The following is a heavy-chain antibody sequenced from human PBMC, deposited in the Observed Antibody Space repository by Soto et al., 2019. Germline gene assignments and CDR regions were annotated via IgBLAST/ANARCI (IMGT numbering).Heavy chain of an antibody. D-gene: IGHD2-2*01. V-gene: IGHV4-59*08. CDR2: IYYSGST. CDR1: GGSIGSYY. Sequence: PWETLSLTCTVSGGSIGSYYWSWIRQPPGKGLEWIGYIYYSGSTNYNPSLKSRVTISVDTSKNQFSLKLSSVTAADTAVYYCARLVPPSFIFGWFDPWGQGTLVTVSS. J-gene: IGHJ5*02. CDR3: ARLVPPSFIFGWFDP.